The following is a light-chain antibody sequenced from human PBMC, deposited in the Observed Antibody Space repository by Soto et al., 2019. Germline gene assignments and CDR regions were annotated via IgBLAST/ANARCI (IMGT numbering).Light chain of an antibody. J-gene: IGLJ2*01. CDR2: YDS. V-gene: IGLV3-21*04. Sequence: SYELTQPPSVSVAPGKTARISCGRNNIGTKSVHWYQQKPGQAPVLVIYYDSARPSGIPERFSGSNAGNTATLTISTVEAGDEADYDCQVWDRSSEHRVVFGGGTKLTVL. CDR1: NIGTKS. CDR3: QVWDRSSEHRVV.